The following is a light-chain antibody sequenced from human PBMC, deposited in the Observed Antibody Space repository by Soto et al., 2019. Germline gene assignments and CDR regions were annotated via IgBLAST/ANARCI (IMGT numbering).Light chain of an antibody. CDR3: ISYKTDDTFV. CDR2: EAT. CDR1: SSDIGASNF. J-gene: IGLJ1*01. Sequence: QSVLTQPPSVSGSPGQSITVSRTGTSSDIGASNFVSWYQHLPGRAPKVIIFEATNRPSGVSDRFSGSKAGTTASLTISGLQADDEGEYFCISYKTDDTFVFGTGTKVTVL. V-gene: IGLV2-14*01.